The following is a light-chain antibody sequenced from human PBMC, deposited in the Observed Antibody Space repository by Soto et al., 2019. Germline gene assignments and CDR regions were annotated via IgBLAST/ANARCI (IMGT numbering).Light chain of an antibody. CDR1: NSYVGSYY. CDR3: ASWDDSLSGVV. V-gene: IGLV1-47*01. Sequence: QSVLTQPPSASGTPGQRVTISCSGSNSYVGSYYVYWYQQLPGTAPKLLIYRANQRPSGVPDRFSGSKSGTSASLAISGLRSEDEADYYCASWDDSLSGVVFGGGTKLTVL. CDR2: RAN. J-gene: IGLJ2*01.